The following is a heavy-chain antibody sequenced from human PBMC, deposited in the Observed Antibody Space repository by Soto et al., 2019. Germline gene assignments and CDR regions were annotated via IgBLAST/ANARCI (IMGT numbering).Heavy chain of an antibody. CDR2: IYYSGNT. D-gene: IGHD3-22*01. Sequence: QVKLQESGPGLVKPSQTLSLTCTVSGGSISSGGYYWSWIRQHPGKGLEWIGYIYYSGNTYYNPSLKSRVTITIDTSKNQCSLKVSSVTAADPAVYYCARDSMIYNGISGYWVRNGMEVWGQGTTVTVSS. V-gene: IGHV4-31*03. CDR3: ARDSMIYNGISGYWVRNGMEV. J-gene: IGHJ6*02. CDR1: GGSISSGGYY.